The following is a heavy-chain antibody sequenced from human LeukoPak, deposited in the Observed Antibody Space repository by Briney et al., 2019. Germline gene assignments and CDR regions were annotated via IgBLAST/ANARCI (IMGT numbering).Heavy chain of an antibody. J-gene: IGHJ4*02. V-gene: IGHV5-51*01. Sequence: GESLKISCKGSGYSFTSYWIGWVRQMPGKGLEWIGIIYPGDSDTRYSPSFQGQVTISADKSISTAYLQWSSLKASDTAMYYCARPRGAHYGSGSYMAVDYWGQGTLVTVSS. D-gene: IGHD3-10*01. CDR2: IYPGDSDT. CDR1: GYSFTSYW. CDR3: ARPRGAHYGSGSYMAVDY.